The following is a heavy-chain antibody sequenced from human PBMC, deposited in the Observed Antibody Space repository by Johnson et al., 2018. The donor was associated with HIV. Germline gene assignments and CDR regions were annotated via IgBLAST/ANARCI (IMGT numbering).Heavy chain of an antibody. CDR2: ISGSGGST. D-gene: IGHD5-18*01. CDR1: QFTFSSYY. Sequence: VQLVESGGGLAKPAWSPRVSCAASQFTFSSYYMNFVRQAPGKGLEWVSAISGSGGSTYHADSVKGRFTISRDNSKKTLYLQLNSLRADDTAVYYCAKEGDSSGPIDAFDIWGQGTMVTVSS. J-gene: IGHJ3*02. V-gene: IGHV3-23*04. CDR3: AKEGDSSGPIDAFDI.